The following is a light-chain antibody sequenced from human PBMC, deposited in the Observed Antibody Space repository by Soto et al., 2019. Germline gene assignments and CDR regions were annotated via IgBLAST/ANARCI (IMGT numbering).Light chain of an antibody. CDR3: QQYGSSRT. J-gene: IGKJ1*01. V-gene: IGKV3-20*01. CDR2: DTS. Sequence: IGLTQSPGTLSLSPGERATLSCRASQSVSSSYLAWYQQNPGQAPRLLIYDTSSRATGIPDRFSGSGSGTDFTLTISRLEPEDFAVYYCQQYGSSRTFGQGTKVDI. CDR1: QSVSSSY.